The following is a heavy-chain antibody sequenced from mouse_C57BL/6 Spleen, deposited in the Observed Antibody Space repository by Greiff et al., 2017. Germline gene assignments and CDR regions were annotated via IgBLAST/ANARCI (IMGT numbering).Heavy chain of an antibody. CDR2: ISYDGSN. Sequence: EVKLQESGPGLVKPSQSLSLTCSVTGYSITSGYYWNWIRQFPGNKLEWMGYISYDGSNNYNPSLKNRISITRDTSKNQFFLKLNSVTTEDTATYYCARGGTAHFDYWGQGTTLTVSS. CDR3: ARGGTAHFDY. D-gene: IGHD4-1*01. V-gene: IGHV3-6*01. CDR1: GYSITSGYY. J-gene: IGHJ2*01.